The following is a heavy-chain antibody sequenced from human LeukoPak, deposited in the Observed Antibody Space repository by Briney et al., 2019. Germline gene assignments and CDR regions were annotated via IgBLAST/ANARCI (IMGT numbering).Heavy chain of an antibody. J-gene: IGHJ2*01. CDR2: ISPSGGT. V-gene: IGHV4-34*01. CDR3: ARLAKCGSTCRGKYWYFDL. D-gene: IGHD2-21*01. CDR1: GGSFSAYI. Sequence: PSETLSLTCAVYGGSFSAYIWGSIRQPPGKGLEWIGEISPSGGTTYSPSLRSRVTTSLDTAKNQFSLQLHSVTAADTAVYYCARLAKCGSTCRGKYWYFDLWGRGTLVTVSS.